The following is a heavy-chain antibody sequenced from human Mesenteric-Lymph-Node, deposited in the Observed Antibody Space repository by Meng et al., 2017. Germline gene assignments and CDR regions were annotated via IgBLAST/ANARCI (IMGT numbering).Heavy chain of an antibody. CDR3: ARVSKKRRNVCLDY. V-gene: IGHV3-30*04. CDR1: GFTFTDYA. Sequence: GESLKISCVASGFTFTDYAMHWVRQAPGKGLEWVAVISYDGSNKYYADSVKGRFTISRDNSKNTLYLQMNSLRAEDTAVYYCARVSKKRRNVCLDYWGQGTLVTVSS. CDR2: ISYDGSNK. D-gene: IGHD1-14*01. J-gene: IGHJ4*02.